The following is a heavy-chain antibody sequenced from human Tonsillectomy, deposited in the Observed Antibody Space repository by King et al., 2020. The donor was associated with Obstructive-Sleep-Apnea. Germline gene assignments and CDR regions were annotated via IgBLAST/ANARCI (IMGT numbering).Heavy chain of an antibody. V-gene: IGHV4-39*07. CDR3: ARRMETTTFDY. J-gene: IGHJ4*02. Sequence: QLQESGPGLVKPSETLSLTCTVSGGSIRSSSHYWGWFRQSPGEGLQWIASIYYSVNTYHNPSLKSRVPISVDTSKNQFSLKLSAVTAADTAAYYWARRMETTTFDYWGQGTLGTVSS. D-gene: IGHD1-1*01. CDR2: IYYSVNT. CDR1: GGSIRSSSHY.